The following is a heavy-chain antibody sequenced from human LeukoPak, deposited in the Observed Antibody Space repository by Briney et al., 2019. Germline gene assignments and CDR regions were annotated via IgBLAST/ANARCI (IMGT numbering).Heavy chain of an antibody. CDR2: INNDGVST. Sequence: PGGSLRLSCAASGFTFTNYWMHWVRQVPGKGLEWLSRINNDGVSTSYADSVKGRFTISRDNAKNTLYLRMNSLRAEDTAIYYCARKPLSGGYGGTIDYWGQGTLVTVSS. CDR3: ARKPLSGGYGGTIDY. V-gene: IGHV3-74*01. CDR1: GFTFTNYW. D-gene: IGHD5-12*01. J-gene: IGHJ4*02.